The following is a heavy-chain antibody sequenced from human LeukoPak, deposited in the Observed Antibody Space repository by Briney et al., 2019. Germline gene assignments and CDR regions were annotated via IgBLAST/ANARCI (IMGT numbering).Heavy chain of an antibody. CDR2: ISSSSSYV. CDR3: TSDFWSGYSFDY. V-gene: IGHV3-21*01. J-gene: IGHJ4*02. CDR1: GFTFSSYS. D-gene: IGHD3-3*01. Sequence: GGSLRLSCAASGFTFSSYSMNWVRQAPGKGLKWVSSISSSSSYVYYADSVKGRFTISRDNAKNSLYLQMNSLRAEDTAVYYCTSDFWSGYSFDYWGQGTLVTVSS.